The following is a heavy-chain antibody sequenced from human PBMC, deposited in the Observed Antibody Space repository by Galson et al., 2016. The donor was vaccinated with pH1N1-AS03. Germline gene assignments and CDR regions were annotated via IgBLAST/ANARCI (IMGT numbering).Heavy chain of an antibody. CDR2: IRYDESIK. CDR3: VKGGGYSHGFLEYYFDS. Sequence: SLRLSCAASGFVFSTSAIHWVRQSPGKGLEWVAFIRYDESIKNYGDSVKGRFSFSRDNPTNTVYLEMNTLRLEDTAVYYCVKGGGYSHGFLEYYFDSWGQGTLVTVSS. D-gene: IGHD3-3*01. V-gene: IGHV3-30*02. CDR1: GFVFSTSA. J-gene: IGHJ4*02.